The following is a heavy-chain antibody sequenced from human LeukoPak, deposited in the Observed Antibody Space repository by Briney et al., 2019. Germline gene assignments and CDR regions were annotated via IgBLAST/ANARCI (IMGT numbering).Heavy chain of an antibody. J-gene: IGHJ4*02. V-gene: IGHV3-23*01. CDR2: ISGSGGST. D-gene: IGHD3-10*01. CDR3: AKDPSRALLWFGESLI. CDR1: GFTFSSYA. Sequence: GGSLRLSCAASGFTFSSYAMSWLRQAPGKGLEWVSAISGSGGSTYYADSVKGRFTISRDNSKNTLYLQMNSLRAEDTAVYYCAKDPSRALLWFGESLIWGQGTLVTVSS.